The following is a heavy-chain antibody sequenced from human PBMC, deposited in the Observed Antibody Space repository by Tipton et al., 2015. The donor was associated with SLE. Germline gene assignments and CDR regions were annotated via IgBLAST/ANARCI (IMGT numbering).Heavy chain of an antibody. Sequence: TLSLTCAVYGGSFSGYYWGWIRQPPGKGLAWIASIYYRGSIYFNPSLESRVTMLVDTSKNQFSLKLSSLTAADTAVYYCARRVGNWYFDLWGRGTLVTVSS. CDR3: ARRVGNWYFDL. D-gene: IGHD2-2*01. J-gene: IGHJ2*01. CDR2: IYYRGSI. CDR1: GGSFSGYY. V-gene: IGHV4-34*01.